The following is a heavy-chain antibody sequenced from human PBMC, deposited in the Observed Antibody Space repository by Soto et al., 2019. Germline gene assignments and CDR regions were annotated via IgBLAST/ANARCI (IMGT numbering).Heavy chain of an antibody. CDR2: ISGSGGST. CDR3: AKIPHSSSWYLDAFDI. V-gene: IGHV3-23*01. D-gene: IGHD6-13*01. J-gene: IGHJ3*02. Sequence: EVQLLESGGGLVQPGGSLRLSCAASGFTFSSYAMIWVRQAPGKGLEWVSAISGSGGSTYYADSVKGRFTISRDNSKNTLYLQMNSLRAEDTAVYYCAKIPHSSSWYLDAFDIWGQGTMVTVSS. CDR1: GFTFSSYA.